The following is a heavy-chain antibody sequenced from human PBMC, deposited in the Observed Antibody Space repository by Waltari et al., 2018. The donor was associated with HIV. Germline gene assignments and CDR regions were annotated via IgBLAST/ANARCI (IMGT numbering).Heavy chain of an antibody. D-gene: IGHD1-26*01. V-gene: IGHV3-53*02. CDR1: GLTVSSNF. CDR3: ARVRSTMGRFQGFDY. Sequence: EVQLVETGGGLIQPGGSLRLSCAASGLTVSSNFMNWVRQAPGKGLEWVSLIYNNNSTYHADSVKGRFTISRDNSKNTLYLQMNSLRAEDTAVYYCARVRSTMGRFQGFDYWGQGTLVTVSS. CDR2: IYNNNST. J-gene: IGHJ4*02.